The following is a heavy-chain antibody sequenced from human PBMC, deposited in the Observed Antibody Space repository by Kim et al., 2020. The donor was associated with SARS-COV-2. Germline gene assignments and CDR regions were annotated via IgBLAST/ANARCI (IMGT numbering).Heavy chain of an antibody. J-gene: IGHJ6*02. CDR1: GFTFSSYG. CDR2: IWYDGSNK. D-gene: IGHD3-10*01. CDR3: ARGEGYYGSGSSYTYYYGMDV. V-gene: IGHV3-33*01. Sequence: GGSLRLSCAASGFTFSSYGMHWVRQAPGKGLEWVAVIWYDGSNKYYADSVKGRFTISRDNSKNTLYLQMNSLRAEDTAVYYCARGEGYYGSGSSYTYYYGMDVWGQGTTVTVSS.